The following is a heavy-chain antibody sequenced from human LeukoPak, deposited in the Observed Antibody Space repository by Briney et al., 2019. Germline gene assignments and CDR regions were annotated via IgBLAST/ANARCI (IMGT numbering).Heavy chain of an antibody. CDR2: IYSGGST. CDR1: GFTVNNNY. D-gene: IGHD6-19*01. J-gene: IGHJ4*02. V-gene: IGHV3-66*01. Sequence: GGSLRLSCAASGFTVNNNYMSWVRQAPGKGLEWVSVIYSGGSTNSADSVKGRFTISRDNSKNTLYLQMNSLRAEDTAVYYCAVGYSSGWFGLDIWGQGTLVTVSS. CDR3: AVGYSSGWFGLDI.